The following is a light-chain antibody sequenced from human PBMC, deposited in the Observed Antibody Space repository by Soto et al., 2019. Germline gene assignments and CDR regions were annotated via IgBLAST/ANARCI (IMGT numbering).Light chain of an antibody. Sequence: IQIAQAPSCLSASVVHRVSMTCRASQSISSYLNWYQQKPGQAPKLLIYAASSLQSGVPSRFSGSGSGTEFTLTISSLQPDDFATYYCQHYNSYSEAFGQGTKVDIK. V-gene: IGKV1-39*01. CDR3: QHYNSYSEA. CDR2: AAS. CDR1: QSISSY. J-gene: IGKJ1*01.